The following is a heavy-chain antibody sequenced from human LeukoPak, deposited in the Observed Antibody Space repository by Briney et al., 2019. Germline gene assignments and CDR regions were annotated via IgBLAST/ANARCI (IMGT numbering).Heavy chain of an antibody. V-gene: IGHV3-23*01. J-gene: IGHJ4*02. CDR1: GFTFSSYA. CDR2: ISGSGGST. D-gene: IGHD3-16*01. Sequence: GGSLRLSCAVSGFTFSSYAMSWVRQAPGKGLEWVSAISGSGGSTYYADSVKGRFTISRDNSKNPLYLQMTRLRAEDTAVYYCAKGGEFDYWGQGTLVTVSS. CDR3: AKGGEFDY.